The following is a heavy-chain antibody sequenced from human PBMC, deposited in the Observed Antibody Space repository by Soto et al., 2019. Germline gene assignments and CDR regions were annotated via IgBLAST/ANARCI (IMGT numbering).Heavy chain of an antibody. D-gene: IGHD3-10*01. CDR1: GGSISEYF. CDR2: IYYLGST. V-gene: IGHV4-59*01. CDR3: ASDGYDGSGSPYPAY. Sequence: SETLSLTCSVSGGSISEYFWSWIRQSPGKGLEWIGYIYYLGSTDYNPSLKSRVTISVETSKRQFSLRLTSVTAADTAVYYCASDGYDGSGSPYPAYWGPGTQVTVYS. J-gene: IGHJ4*02.